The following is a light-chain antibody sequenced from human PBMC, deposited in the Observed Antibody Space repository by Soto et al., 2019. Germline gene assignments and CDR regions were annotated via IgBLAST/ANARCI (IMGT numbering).Light chain of an antibody. J-gene: IGKJ1*01. V-gene: IGKV3-15*01. CDR2: DAS. CDR1: QSVTSD. CDR3: QQYNNWPRT. Sequence: EMVLTQSPATLSVSPVERATLSCRASQSVTSDLAWYQQKPGQAPRLLIYDASTRATGIPARFSGSGSATEFTLTISSLQSEDFAVYYCQQYNNWPRTFGQGTKVDIK.